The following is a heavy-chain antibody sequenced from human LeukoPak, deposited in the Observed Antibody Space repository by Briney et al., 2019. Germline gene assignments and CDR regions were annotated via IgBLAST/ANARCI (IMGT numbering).Heavy chain of an antibody. CDR1: GYTFTSYA. D-gene: IGHD6-19*01. CDR2: INAGNGNT. J-gene: IGHJ4*02. Sequence: GASVKVSCKASGYTFTSYAMHWVRQAPGQRLEWMGWINAGNGNTKYSQKFQGRVTITRDTSASTAYMELSSLRSEDTAVYYCAREEHSSGSYYFDYWGQGTLVTVSS. V-gene: IGHV1-3*01. CDR3: AREEHSSGSYYFDY.